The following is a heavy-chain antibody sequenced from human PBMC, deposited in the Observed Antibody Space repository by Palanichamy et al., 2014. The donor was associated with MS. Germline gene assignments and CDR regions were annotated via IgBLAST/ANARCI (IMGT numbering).Heavy chain of an antibody. V-gene: IGHV4-59*01. D-gene: IGHD5-24*01. CDR2: IYYSGST. Sequence: QVQLQESGPGLVKPSETLSLTCTVSGGSISSYYWSWIRQPPGKGLEWIGYIYYSGSTNYNPSLKSRVTISVDTSKNQFSLKLSSVTAADTAVYYCAREGGWLQLFSTYAFDIWGQGTMVTVSS. CDR3: AREGGWLQLFSTYAFDI. J-gene: IGHJ3*02. CDR1: GGSISSYY.